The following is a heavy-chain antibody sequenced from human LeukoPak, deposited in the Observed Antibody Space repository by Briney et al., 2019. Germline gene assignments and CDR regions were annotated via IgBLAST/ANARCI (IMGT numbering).Heavy chain of an antibody. V-gene: IGHV1-24*01. CDR2: FDPEDGET. D-gene: IGHD2-8*01. J-gene: IGHJ6*03. CDR1: GYTLTELS. Sequence: ASVKVSCKVSGYTLTELSMHWVRQAPGKGLEWMGGFDPEDGETIYAQKFQGRVTMTEDTSTDTAYMELSSLRSEDTAVYYCATGEVGYCTNGVCYHYYYMDVWGKGTTVTVSS. CDR3: ATGEVGYCTNGVCYHYYYMDV.